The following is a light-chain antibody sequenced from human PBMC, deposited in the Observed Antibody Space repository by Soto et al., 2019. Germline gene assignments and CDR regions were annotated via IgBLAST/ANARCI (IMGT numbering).Light chain of an antibody. Sequence: QSVLTQPASVSGSPGQSITISCTGNSSDVGDYNHVSWYQQHPGEAPKVMIYDVSSRPSGVSNRFSGSKSGNAASLTISGLQAEDEADYYCSSYTSSITYVFGTGTKVTVL. V-gene: IGLV2-14*01. CDR2: DVS. J-gene: IGLJ1*01. CDR3: SSYTSSITYV. CDR1: SSDVGDYNH.